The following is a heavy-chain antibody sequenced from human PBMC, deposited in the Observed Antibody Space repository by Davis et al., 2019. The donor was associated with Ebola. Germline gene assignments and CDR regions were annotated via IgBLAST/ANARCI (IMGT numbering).Heavy chain of an antibody. V-gene: IGHV3-11*05. CDR2: ISSSSSYT. J-gene: IGHJ4*02. D-gene: IGHD3-10*01. CDR3: ARGMVRGDY. CDR1: GFTFSSYA. Sequence: GESLKISCAASGFTFSSYAMSWVRQAPGKGLEWVSYISSSSSYTNYADSVKGRFTISRDNAKNSLYLQMNSLRAEDTAVYYCARGMVRGDYWGQGTLVTVSS.